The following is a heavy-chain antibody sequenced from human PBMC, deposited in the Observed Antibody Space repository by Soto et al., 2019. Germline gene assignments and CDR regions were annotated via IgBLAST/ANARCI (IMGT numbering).Heavy chain of an antibody. CDR2: IYYSGST. CDR3: AMVRGVIIGVTGRGNWFDP. Sequence: PSETLSLTCTVSGGSISSYYWSWIRQPPGKGLEWIGYIYYSGSTNYNPSLKSRVTISVDTSKNQFSLKLSSVTAADTAVYYCAMVRGVIIGVTGRGNWFDPWGQGTLVTVSS. D-gene: IGHD3-10*01. V-gene: IGHV4-59*01. J-gene: IGHJ5*02. CDR1: GGSISSYY.